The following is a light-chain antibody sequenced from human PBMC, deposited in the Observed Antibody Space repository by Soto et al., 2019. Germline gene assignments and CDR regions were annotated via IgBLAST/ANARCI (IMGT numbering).Light chain of an antibody. Sequence: EIVLTQSPGTLSLSPGERATLSCRASQSVSSSYLAWYQQKPGQAPRFLIYGASSRATGIPYCFSGSGSGSVFILTISSLEPEDFAVYYCQQYGSSPWTFGQGTKVDIK. V-gene: IGKV3-20*01. CDR1: QSVSSSY. J-gene: IGKJ1*01. CDR3: QQYGSSPWT. CDR2: GAS.